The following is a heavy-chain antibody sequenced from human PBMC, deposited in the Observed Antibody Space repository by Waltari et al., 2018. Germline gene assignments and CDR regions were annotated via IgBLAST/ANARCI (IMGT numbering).Heavy chain of an antibody. CDR1: GGSFSGYY. CDR2: INHSGST. D-gene: IGHD4-4*01. Sequence: QVQLQQWGAGLLKPSETLSLTCAVYGGSFSGYYWSWIHQPPGKGLEWIGEINHSGSTNYNPSLKSRVTIAVDTSKNQFSLKLSSVTAADTAVYYCASRSDYTVDYWGQGTLVTVSS. V-gene: IGHV4-34*01. J-gene: IGHJ4*02. CDR3: ASRSDYTVDY.